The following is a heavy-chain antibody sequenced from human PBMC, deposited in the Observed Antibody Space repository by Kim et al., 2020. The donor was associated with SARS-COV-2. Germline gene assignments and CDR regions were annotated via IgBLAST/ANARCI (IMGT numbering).Heavy chain of an antibody. CDR3: ARHKRTYYGMDV. Sequence: RYSPSFQGQVTISADKSISTAYLQWSSLKASDTAMYYCARHKRTYYGMDVWGQGTTVTVSS. J-gene: IGHJ6*02. V-gene: IGHV5-51*01.